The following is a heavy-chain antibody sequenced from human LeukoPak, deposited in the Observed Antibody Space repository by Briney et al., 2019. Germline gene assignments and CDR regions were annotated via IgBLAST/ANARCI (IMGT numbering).Heavy chain of an antibody. Sequence: ASVKVSCKASGDTFTYFYRHWVRQAPGQGLEWLVWINPDNGGSNFAQKFQCRVTMTRHTSISTAYMALSRLRSDDTAIYYCARAGLISESPRYDYYHFLDLWGKGTTVTVS. CDR1: GDTFTYFY. V-gene: IGHV1-2*02. CDR3: ARAGLISESPRYDYYHFLDL. J-gene: IGHJ6*03. CDR2: INPDNGGS.